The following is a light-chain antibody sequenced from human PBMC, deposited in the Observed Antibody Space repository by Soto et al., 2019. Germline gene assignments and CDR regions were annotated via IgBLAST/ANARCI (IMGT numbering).Light chain of an antibody. CDR2: DVS. CDR3: SSYTSSSTLVV. CDR1: SSDGGGYNY. J-gene: IGLJ2*01. V-gene: IGLV2-14*01. Sequence: QSVLTQPASVSGSPGQSITISCTVTSSDGGGYNYVSWYQQHPGKAPKLMIYDVSNRPSGVSNRFSGSKSGNTASLTISGLQAEDEDDYYCSSYTSSSTLVVFGGGTKLTVL.